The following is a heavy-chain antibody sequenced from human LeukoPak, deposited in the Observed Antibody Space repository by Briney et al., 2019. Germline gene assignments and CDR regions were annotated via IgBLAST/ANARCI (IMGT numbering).Heavy chain of an antibody. D-gene: IGHD6-13*01. CDR2: VFHSGGT. V-gene: IGHV4-39*01. CDR1: GSSISSSSYF. CDR3: ARHGCLHGSTWCVGY. Sequence: PSETLSLTCSVSGSSISSSSYFCGWIRQPPGKGLEWIGSVFHSGGTYHNPSLKSQVTTSVDTSKNQFSLKLSSVTAADTAVYYCARHGCLHGSTWCVGYWGQRTLVTVSS. J-gene: IGHJ4*02.